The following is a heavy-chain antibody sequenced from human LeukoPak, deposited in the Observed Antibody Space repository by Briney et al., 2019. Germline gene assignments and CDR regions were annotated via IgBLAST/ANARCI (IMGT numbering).Heavy chain of an antibody. D-gene: IGHD5-24*01. CDR2: ISGGGEDT. J-gene: IGHJ4*02. V-gene: IGHV3-23*01. CDR3: AKGSTISMVD. CDR1: GFTFTSYA. Sequence: PGGSLRLSCAASGFTFTSYAMSWIRQAPGKGLEWVSAISGGGEDTYYPDSVKGRFTISRDSSKNSLYPQMNSLRTEDSALYYCAKGSTISMVDWGQGTLVTVSS.